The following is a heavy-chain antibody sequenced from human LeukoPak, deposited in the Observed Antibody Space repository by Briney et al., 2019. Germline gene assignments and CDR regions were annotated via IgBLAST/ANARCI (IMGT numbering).Heavy chain of an antibody. CDR1: GFTFDDYA. CDR3: AKDIGSTSWYLGN. J-gene: IGHJ4*02. V-gene: IGHV3-9*01. Sequence: GGSLRLSCAASGFTFDDYAMHWVRQAPGKGLEWVSGISWNSVSIAYADSVKGRFTISRDNAKNSLYLEMNSLRTDDTALYYCAKDIGSTSWYLGNWGQGTLVTVSS. D-gene: IGHD2-2*01. CDR2: ISWNSVSI.